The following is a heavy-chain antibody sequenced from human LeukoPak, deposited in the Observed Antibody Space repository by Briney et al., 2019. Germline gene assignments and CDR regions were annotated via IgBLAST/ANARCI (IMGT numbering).Heavy chain of an antibody. D-gene: IGHD1-26*01. V-gene: IGHV4-61*02. CDR1: GGSISSGSYY. J-gene: IGHJ5*02. Sequence: SETLSLTCTVSGGSISSGSYYWSWIRQPAGKGLEWIGRIYTSGSTNYNPSLKSRVTISVDTSKNQFSLKLSSVTAADTAVYYCAREGGSQPWGQGTLVTVSS. CDR3: AREGGSQP. CDR2: IYTSGST.